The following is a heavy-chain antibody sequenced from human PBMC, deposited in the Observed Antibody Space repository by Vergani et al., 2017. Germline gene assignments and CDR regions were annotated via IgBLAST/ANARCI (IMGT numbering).Heavy chain of an antibody. Sequence: EVQLVQSGAEVKKPGESLRISCKGSGYSFTSYWISWVRQMPGKGLEWMGRIDPSDSYTNYSPSFQGHVTISADKSISTAYLQWSRLKASDTAMYYCARRDDYYDSSGAGDYWGQGTLVTVSS. CDR2: IDPSDSYT. D-gene: IGHD3-22*01. V-gene: IGHV5-10-1*03. CDR1: GYSFTSYW. J-gene: IGHJ4*02. CDR3: ARRDDYYDSSGAGDY.